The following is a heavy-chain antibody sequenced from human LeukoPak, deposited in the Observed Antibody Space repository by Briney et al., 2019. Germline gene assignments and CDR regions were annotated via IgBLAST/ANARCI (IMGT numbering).Heavy chain of an antibody. CDR2: IRSKANSYAT. D-gene: IGHD1-26*01. Sequence: GGSLRLSCAASGFTFSGSAMHWVRQASGKGLEWVGRIRSKANSYATAYAASVKGRFTISRDDSKNTAYLQMNSLKTEDTAAYYCTRWDSGSYPRWGQGTLVTVSS. V-gene: IGHV3-73*01. CDR3: TRWDSGSYPR. J-gene: IGHJ4*02. CDR1: GFTFSGSA.